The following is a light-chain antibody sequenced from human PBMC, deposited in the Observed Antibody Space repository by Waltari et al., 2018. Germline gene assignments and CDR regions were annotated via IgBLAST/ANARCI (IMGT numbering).Light chain of an antibody. V-gene: IGLV2-8*01. Sequence: HSALTQPPSASGSPGQSVTISCTGTTSDVGGYDYVSWYQQHPGKAPKLIISEVTKRPSGVPVRFPGSKSGNTASLTVSGLQADDEADYYCSSFAGSNNYVFGTGTKVTVL. CDR3: SSFAGSNNYV. CDR2: EVT. J-gene: IGLJ1*01. CDR1: TSDVGGYDY.